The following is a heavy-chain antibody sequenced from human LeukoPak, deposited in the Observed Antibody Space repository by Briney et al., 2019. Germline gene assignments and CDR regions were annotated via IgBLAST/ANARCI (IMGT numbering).Heavy chain of an antibody. CDR3: ARVGGGSSTWYGWFDP. V-gene: IGHV1-69*13. J-gene: IGHJ5*02. D-gene: IGHD6-13*01. Sequence: EASVKVSCKASGGTFSSYAISWVRQAPGQGLEWMGGIIPIFGTASYAQKFQGRVTFTADESTSTVYMELSSLRSEDTAVYYCARVGGGSSTWYGWFDPWGQGTLVTVSS. CDR2: IIPIFGTA. CDR1: GGTFSSYA.